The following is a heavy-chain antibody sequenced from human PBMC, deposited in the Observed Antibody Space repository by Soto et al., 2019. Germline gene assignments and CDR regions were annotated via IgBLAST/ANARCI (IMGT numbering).Heavy chain of an antibody. V-gene: IGHV1-69*13. CDR3: ARTYYYGSGSYYLDY. CDR1: GGTFSSYA. J-gene: IGHJ4*02. CDR2: IIPIFGTA. D-gene: IGHD3-10*01. Sequence: SVKVSCKASGGTFSSYAISWVRQAPGQGLEWMGGIIPIFGTANYAQKFQGRVTITADESTSTAYMELSSLRSEDTAVYYCARTYYYGSGSYYLDYWGQGTLVTVS.